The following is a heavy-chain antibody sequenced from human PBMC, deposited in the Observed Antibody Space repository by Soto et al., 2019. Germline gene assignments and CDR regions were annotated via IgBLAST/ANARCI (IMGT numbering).Heavy chain of an antibody. Sequence: EVQLVESGGGLVQPGGSLRLSCAVSGFTFSSYSMNRIRQAPGKGLEWVSYISSSGSTIYYADSVKGRFTISRDNAKNSLYLQMNSLRAEDTAVYYGAILGGQSLVRGGNYWGQGTLVTVSS. CDR1: GFTFSSYS. CDR3: AILGGQSLVRGGNY. J-gene: IGHJ4*02. D-gene: IGHD3-10*01. CDR2: ISSSGSTI. V-gene: IGHV3-48*01.